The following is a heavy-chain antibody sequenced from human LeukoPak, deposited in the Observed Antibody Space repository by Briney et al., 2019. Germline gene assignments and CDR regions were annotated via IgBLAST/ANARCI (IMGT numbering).Heavy chain of an antibody. CDR2: ISSSSSTI. J-gene: IGHJ4*02. D-gene: IGHD3-10*01. CDR1: GFTFSSHS. V-gene: IGHV3-48*04. Sequence: GGSLRLSCAASGFTFSSHSMNWVRQAPGKGLEWVSYISSSSSTIYYADSVKGRFTISRDNAKNSLYLQMNSLRAEDTAVYYCARDLMEVRGVVDYWGQGTLVTVSS. CDR3: ARDLMEVRGVVDY.